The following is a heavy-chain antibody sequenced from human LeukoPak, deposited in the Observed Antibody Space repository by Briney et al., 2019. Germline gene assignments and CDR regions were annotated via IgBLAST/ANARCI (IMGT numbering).Heavy chain of an antibody. J-gene: IGHJ4*02. D-gene: IGHD4-17*01. Sequence: GASVTVSFKSSVYIFTGYYMYWVRQAPGQGLEWMGWIYPYTGGTDSAQKFQGRITMTRDTSISTAYMELSRLRSDDTAVYYCARYYGEAPPYWGQGTLVIVSS. CDR3: ARYYGEAPPY. CDR2: IYPYTGGT. CDR1: VYIFTGYY. V-gene: IGHV1-2*02.